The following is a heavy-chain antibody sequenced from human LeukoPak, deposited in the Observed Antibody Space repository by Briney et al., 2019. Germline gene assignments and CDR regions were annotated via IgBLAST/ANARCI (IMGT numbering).Heavy chain of an antibody. D-gene: IGHD2-15*01. Sequence: PGGSLRLSCAASGFTFSSYSVNWVRQAPGKGLEWVSSISSSSSYIYYADSVKGRFTISRDNAKNSLYLQMNSLRAEDTAVYYCARGLGYCSGGSCYGDYWGQGTLVTVSS. V-gene: IGHV3-21*01. J-gene: IGHJ4*02. CDR2: ISSSSSYI. CDR1: GFTFSSYS. CDR3: ARGLGYCSGGSCYGDY.